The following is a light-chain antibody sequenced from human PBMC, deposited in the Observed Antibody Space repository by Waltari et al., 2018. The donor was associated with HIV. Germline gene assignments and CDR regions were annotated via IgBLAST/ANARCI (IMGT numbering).Light chain of an antibody. V-gene: IGKV2-28*01. J-gene: IGKJ2*01. CDR2: FVS. CDR1: QILVYSNGYTY. Sequence: EIVMTQSPLSLPVTPGEPASISCRSSQILVYSNGYTYLEWYVQKPGQSQQLLIYFVSNRASGVPDRFSGSGSGADFTLKVRRVEAEDVGVYYCMQTLQTPYTFGQGTKLEIK. CDR3: MQTLQTPYT.